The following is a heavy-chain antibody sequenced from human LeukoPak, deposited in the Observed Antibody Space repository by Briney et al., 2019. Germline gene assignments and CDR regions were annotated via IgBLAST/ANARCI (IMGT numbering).Heavy chain of an antibody. V-gene: IGHV3-30*04. Sequence: GRSLRLSCAASKVTFSNCATHWVRQAPRKGLERVAVISYDGTNKYYADSVKGRFTIFRDNSKNTLYLQMNSLRTEDTALYYCARPSSGYYWGAAFDIWGQGTMVTVSS. J-gene: IGHJ3*02. D-gene: IGHD3-22*01. CDR2: ISYDGTNK. CDR3: ARPSSGYYWGAAFDI. CDR1: KVTFSNCA.